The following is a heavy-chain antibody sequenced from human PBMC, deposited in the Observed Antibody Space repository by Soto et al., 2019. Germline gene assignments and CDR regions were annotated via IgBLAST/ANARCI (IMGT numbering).Heavy chain of an antibody. D-gene: IGHD3-3*01. CDR1: GYTFTSYA. V-gene: IGHV1-3*01. CDR3: ARDDFWSGYSTPMDV. CDR2: INAGNGNT. Sequence: ASVKVSCKASGYTFTSYAMHWVRQAPGQRLEWMGWINAGNGNTKYSQKFQGRVTITRGTSASTAYMELSSLRSEDTAVYYCARDDFWSGYSTPMDVWGQGTTVTVSS. J-gene: IGHJ6*02.